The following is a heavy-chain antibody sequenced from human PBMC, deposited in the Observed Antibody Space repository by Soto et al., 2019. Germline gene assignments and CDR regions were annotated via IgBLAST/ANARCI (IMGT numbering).Heavy chain of an antibody. CDR3: AIERQLEPLPS. J-gene: IGHJ5*02. V-gene: IGHV1-18*04. Sequence: QVQLIQSGAEVKKPGASVKVSCRASGYTFTNYGITWLRQAPGQGLEWVGWVSAYNRNTNYAQKFEDRVTMTTDTSTGTAYMERRSLRCDYTAVYFCAIERQLEPLPSWGQGTLVTVSS. D-gene: IGHD1-26*01. CDR1: GYTFTNYG. CDR2: VSAYNRNT.